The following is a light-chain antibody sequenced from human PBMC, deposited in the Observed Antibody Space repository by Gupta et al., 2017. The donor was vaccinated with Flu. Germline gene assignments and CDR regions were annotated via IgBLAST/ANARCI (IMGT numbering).Light chain of an antibody. V-gene: IGLV1-44*01. CDR3: AAWDDSLNGWV. CDR1: SSNTGSNT. Sequence: QSVLTQPPAASWTPGQRVTIYCSGRSSNTGSNTVNWYQQLTGTAPKLLIYSNNQRPSGVPDRFSGSKSGTSASLAISGLQSEDEADYYCAAWDDSLNGWVFGGGTKLTVL. J-gene: IGLJ3*02. CDR2: SNN.